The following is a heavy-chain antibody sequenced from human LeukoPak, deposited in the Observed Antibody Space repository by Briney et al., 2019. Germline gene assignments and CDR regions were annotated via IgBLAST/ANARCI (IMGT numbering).Heavy chain of an antibody. CDR3: AGRNVAAAGFDAFDI. V-gene: IGHV4-61*02. J-gene: IGHJ3*02. CDR2: IYTSGST. Sequence: SETLSLTCTVSGGSISSGSYYWSWIRQPAGKGLEWIGRIYTSGSTNYNPPLKSRVTISVDTSKNQFSLKLSSVTAADTAVYYCAGRNVAAAGFDAFDIWGQGTMVTVSS. D-gene: IGHD6-13*01. CDR1: GGSISSGSYY.